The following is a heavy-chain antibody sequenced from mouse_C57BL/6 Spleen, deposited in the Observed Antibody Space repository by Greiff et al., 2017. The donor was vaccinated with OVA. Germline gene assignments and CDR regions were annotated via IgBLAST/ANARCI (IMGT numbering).Heavy chain of an antibody. V-gene: IGHV1-82*01. CDR2: IYPGDGDT. D-gene: IGHD2-10*02. CDR3: ASGYAPYAMDY. CDR1: GYAFSSSW. Sequence: QVQLQQSGPELVKPGASVKISCKASGYAFSSSWMNWVKQRPGKGLEWIGRIYPGDGDTNYNGKFKGKATLTADKSSSTAYMQLSSLTSEDSAVYFCASGYAPYAMDYWGQGTSVTVAS. J-gene: IGHJ4*01.